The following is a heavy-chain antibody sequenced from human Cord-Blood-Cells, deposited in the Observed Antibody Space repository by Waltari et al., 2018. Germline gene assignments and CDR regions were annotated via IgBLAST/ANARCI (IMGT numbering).Heavy chain of an antibody. CDR3: ARNCGDY. CDR2: IYYSGST. Sequence: QVQLQESGPGLVKPSETLSLTCTVSGGSISSYYWSWIRQPPGKGLEWIGYIYYSGSTNYNPSLKSRVTISVDTSKNQFSLKLSSVTAADTAVYYCARNCGDYWGQGTLVTVSS. CDR1: GGSISSYY. D-gene: IGHD2-21*01. V-gene: IGHV4-59*01. J-gene: IGHJ4*02.